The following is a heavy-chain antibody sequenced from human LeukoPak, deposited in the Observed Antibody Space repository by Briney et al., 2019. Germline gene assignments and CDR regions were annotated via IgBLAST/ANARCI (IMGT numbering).Heavy chain of an antibody. Sequence: PSETLSLTCTVSGGSISSSSYYWGWIRQPPGKGLEWIGSIYYSGSTYYNPSLKSRVTISVDTSKNQFSLKLSSVTAADTAVYYCARVGWELLPPKAFDIWGQGTMVTVSS. CDR1: GGSISSSSYY. J-gene: IGHJ3*02. V-gene: IGHV4-39*07. CDR2: IYYSGST. CDR3: ARVGWELLPPKAFDI. D-gene: IGHD1-26*01.